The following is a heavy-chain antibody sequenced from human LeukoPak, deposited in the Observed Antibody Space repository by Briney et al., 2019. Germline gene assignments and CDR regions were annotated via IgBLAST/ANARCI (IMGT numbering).Heavy chain of an antibody. Sequence: PGGSLRLSCAASGFTFNGYYMSWVRQAPGKGLEWVSSIGGSSTTIFYADSVKGRSTVSRDNAKKSVFLQMNSLRAEDTAVYYCARAIFGVAQPPYYFYHHMDVWGKGTTVTVSS. CDR1: GFTFNGYY. CDR2: IGGSSTTI. V-gene: IGHV3-21*01. D-gene: IGHD3-3*01. J-gene: IGHJ6*03. CDR3: ARAIFGVAQPPYYFYHHMDV.